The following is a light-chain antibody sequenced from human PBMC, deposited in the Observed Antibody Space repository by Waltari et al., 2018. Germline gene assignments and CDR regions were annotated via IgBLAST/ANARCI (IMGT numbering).Light chain of an antibody. CDR1: ALPNKF. Sequence: SYELTQPPSVSGSPGQMAKITCTGEALPNKFADWYQQKPGQSPVLVIYKDRERPSGIPERFSGSISGTVVTLTISGVQAEDEADYYCLSADISGTSWVFGGGTKLTV. CDR2: KDR. J-gene: IGLJ3*02. V-gene: IGLV3-16*01. CDR3: LSADISGTSWV.